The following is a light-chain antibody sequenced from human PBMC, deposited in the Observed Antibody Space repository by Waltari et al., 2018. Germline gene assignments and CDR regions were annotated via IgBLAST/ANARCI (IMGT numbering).Light chain of an antibody. CDR3: QHYGDSPEFT. J-gene: IGKJ3*01. Sequence: DIQMTQSPSSLSASVGDTVTITCQANHDISDYLNWYQQKPGKAPNLLISDASHLEAGVPSRFSGSGYGTDFTFTISSLQPEDFAVYYCQHYGDSPEFTFGPGTKVDFK. V-gene: IGKV1-33*01. CDR1: HDISDY. CDR2: DAS.